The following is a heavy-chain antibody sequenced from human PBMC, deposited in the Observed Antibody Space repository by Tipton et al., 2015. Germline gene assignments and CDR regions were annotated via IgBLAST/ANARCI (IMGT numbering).Heavy chain of an antibody. CDR2: ISHRGNT. CDR1: AYSISSDYY. D-gene: IGHD3-3*01. CDR3: ACQDYDLLSRDYPAIDY. V-gene: IGHV4-38-2*01. Sequence: TLSLTCAVSAYSISSDYYWGWIRQPPGKGLEWIGSISHRGNTYYNPSLKSRVTMSRDTSKNQFSLKLTSVTAADTAVYYCACQDYDLLSRDYPAIDYCGQGTLVIVSS. J-gene: IGHJ4*02.